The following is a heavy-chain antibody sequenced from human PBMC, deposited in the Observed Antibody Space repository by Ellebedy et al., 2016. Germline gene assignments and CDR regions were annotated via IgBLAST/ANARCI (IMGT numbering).Heavy chain of an antibody. V-gene: IGHV4-59*01. CDR1: GGSISSYY. CDR2: IYYSGST. D-gene: IGHD3-10*01. J-gene: IGHJ4*02. Sequence: SETLSLTCAVSGGSISSYYWSWIRQPPGKGLEWIGYIYYSGSTNYNPSLKSRVTISVDTSKNQFSLKLSSVTAADTAVYYCATSKPYGSGSYSFDYWGQGTLVTVSS. CDR3: ATSKPYGSGSYSFDY.